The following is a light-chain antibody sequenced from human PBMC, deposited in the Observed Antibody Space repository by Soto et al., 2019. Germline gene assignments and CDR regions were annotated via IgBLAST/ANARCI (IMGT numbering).Light chain of an antibody. CDR3: QQYHHWRT. CDR1: QSLSSN. Sequence: EIVMTQSPATLSVSPGERATLSCRASQSLSSNLAWYQQKPGQAPMLLIYGASTRATGIPARFSGSGSGTEFTLTISSLQSEYSAVYYCQQYHHWRTFGQGTKVEIK. V-gene: IGKV3-15*01. J-gene: IGKJ1*01. CDR2: GAS.